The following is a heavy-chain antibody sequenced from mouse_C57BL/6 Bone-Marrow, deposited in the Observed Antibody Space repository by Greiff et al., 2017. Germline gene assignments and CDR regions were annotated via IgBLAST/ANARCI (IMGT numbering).Heavy chain of an antibody. Sequence: QVQLQQSGAELMKPGASVKLSCKATGYTFTGYWIEWVKQRPGHGLEWIGEILPGSGSTNYNEKFKGKAPFTEDPSSNTAYMQLSSLATEDSAIYYCARRRVDGYYFCFDYWGQGTTLTVSS. J-gene: IGHJ2*01. V-gene: IGHV1-9*01. CDR1: GYTFTGYW. D-gene: IGHD2-3*01. CDR2: ILPGSGST. CDR3: ARRRVDGYYFCFDY.